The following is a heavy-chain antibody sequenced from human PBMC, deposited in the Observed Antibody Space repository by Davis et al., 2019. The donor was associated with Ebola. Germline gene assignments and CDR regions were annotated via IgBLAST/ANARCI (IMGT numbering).Heavy chain of an antibody. D-gene: IGHD1-1*01. Sequence: ALVKVSCKASGYTFTSHDINWVRQATGQGLEWVGWINPNSGNTGYARKFQGRVTMTRITSINTAYMEVGSLRSDDTAVYYCARAQFPTTSDHWGQGTLVTVSS. CDR1: GYTFTSHD. J-gene: IGHJ4*02. CDR3: ARAQFPTTSDH. CDR2: INPNSGNT. V-gene: IGHV1-8*01.